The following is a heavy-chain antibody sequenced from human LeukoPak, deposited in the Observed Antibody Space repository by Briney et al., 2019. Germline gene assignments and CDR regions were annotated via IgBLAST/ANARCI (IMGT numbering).Heavy chain of an antibody. J-gene: IGHJ4*02. CDR1: GFTFDDYA. V-gene: IGHV3-9*01. CDR3: ANLGLVGATDFDY. Sequence: PGGSLRLSCAASGFTFDDYAMHWVRQAPGKGLEWVSGISWNSGSIGYADSVKGRFTISRDNSKNTLYLQMNSLRAEDTAVYYCANLGLVGATDFDYWGQGTLVTVSS. D-gene: IGHD1-26*01. CDR2: ISWNSGSI.